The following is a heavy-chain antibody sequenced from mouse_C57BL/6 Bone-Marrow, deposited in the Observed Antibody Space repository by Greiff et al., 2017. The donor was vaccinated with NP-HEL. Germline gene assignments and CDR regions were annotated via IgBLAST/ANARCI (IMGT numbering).Heavy chain of an antibody. CDR1: GYTFTSYD. Sequence: QVQLQQSGPELVKPGASVKLSCKASGYTFTSYDINWVKQRPGQGLEWIGWIYPGSGSTKYNEKFKGKATLTADTSSSTAYMQLNSLTSEDAAVYFCARSIDNSSNDYFDYWGQGTTLTVSS. CDR3: ARSIDNSSNDYFDY. J-gene: IGHJ2*01. D-gene: IGHD2-5*01. V-gene: IGHV1-85*01. CDR2: IYPGSGST.